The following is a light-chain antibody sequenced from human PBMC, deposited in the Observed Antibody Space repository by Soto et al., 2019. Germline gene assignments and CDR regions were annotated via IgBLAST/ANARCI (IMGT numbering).Light chain of an antibody. CDR1: SSDVGGYNY. Sequence: QSALTQPASVSGSPGQSITISCTGTSSDVGGYNYVSWYQQHPGKAPKLMIYAVSNRPSGVSTRFSGSKSGNTASLTISGLQAEDEADYHCSSYTTSSTLLYVFGTGTMVTVL. J-gene: IGLJ1*01. CDR2: AVS. CDR3: SSYTTSSTLLYV. V-gene: IGLV2-14*01.